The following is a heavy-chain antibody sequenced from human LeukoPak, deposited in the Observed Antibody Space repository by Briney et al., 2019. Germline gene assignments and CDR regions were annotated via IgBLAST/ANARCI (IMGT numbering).Heavy chain of an antibody. Sequence: PGGSLRLSCAASGFTFSSYAMSWVRQAPGKGLEWVSAISGSGGSTYYADSVKGRFTISRDNSKNTLDLQMNSLRAEDTAVYYCAKDGQQWLDLGWFDPWGQGTLVTVSS. D-gene: IGHD6-19*01. V-gene: IGHV3-23*01. CDR3: AKDGQQWLDLGWFDP. CDR2: ISGSGGST. CDR1: GFTFSSYA. J-gene: IGHJ5*02.